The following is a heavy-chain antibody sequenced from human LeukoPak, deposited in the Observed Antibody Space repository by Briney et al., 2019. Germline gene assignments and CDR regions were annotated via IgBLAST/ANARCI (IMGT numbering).Heavy chain of an antibody. CDR1: GGSISSYY. CDR3: ARHLYYYDSSGYYYPDAFDI. Sequence: SETLSLTCTVSGGSISSYYWSWIRQPPGKGLEWIGYIYYSGSTNYNPSLKSRVTISVDTSKNQFSLKLSSVTAADTAVYYCARHLYYYDSSGYYYPDAFDIWGQGTMVTVSS. V-gene: IGHV4-59*08. J-gene: IGHJ3*02. CDR2: IYYSGST. D-gene: IGHD3-22*01.